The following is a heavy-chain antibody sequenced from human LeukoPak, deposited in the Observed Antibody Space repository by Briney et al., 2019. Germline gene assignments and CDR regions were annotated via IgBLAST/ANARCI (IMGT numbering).Heavy chain of an antibody. CDR2: IYYSGST. J-gene: IGHJ4*02. CDR1: GGSISSSSYY. V-gene: IGHV4-39*07. D-gene: IGHD3-22*01. CDR3: ARGSGRRPIWGYYDPIRYFDY. Sequence: PSETLSLTCTVSGGSISSSSYYWGWIRQPPGKGLEWIGSIYYSGSTYYNPSLKSRVTISVDTSKNQFSLKLSSVTAADTAVYFCARGSGRRPIWGYYDPIRYFDYWGQGTLVTVSS.